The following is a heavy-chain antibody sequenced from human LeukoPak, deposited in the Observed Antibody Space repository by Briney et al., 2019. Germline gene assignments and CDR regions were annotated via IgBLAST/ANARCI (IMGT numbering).Heavy chain of an antibody. Sequence: SGTLSLTCTASGGSISSSNYYWTWIRQPPGKGLEWIGSIYYSGNTFYNPSLKSRVTISVDTSMYQFSLRLTSVTAADTAVYYCARHQGVPATQFDYWGQGTLDTVSS. CDR3: ARHQGVPATQFDY. J-gene: IGHJ4*02. CDR2: IYYSGNT. CDR1: GGSISSSNYY. D-gene: IGHD2-2*01. V-gene: IGHV4-39*01.